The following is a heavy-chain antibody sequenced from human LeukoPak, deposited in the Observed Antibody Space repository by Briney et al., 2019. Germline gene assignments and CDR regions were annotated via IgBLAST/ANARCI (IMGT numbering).Heavy chain of an antibody. CDR1: GYSFTSYW. V-gene: IGHV5-51*01. CDR2: IYPGDSDT. CDR3: ARLLHDYDNWFDP. J-gene: IGHJ5*02. D-gene: IGHD4-17*01. Sequence: GESLKISCKGSGYSFTSYWIGWVRQMPGRGLEWMGIIYPGDSDTRYSPSFQGQVTISADKSISTAYLQWTSLTASDTAMYYCARLLHDYDNWFDPWGQGTLVTVSS.